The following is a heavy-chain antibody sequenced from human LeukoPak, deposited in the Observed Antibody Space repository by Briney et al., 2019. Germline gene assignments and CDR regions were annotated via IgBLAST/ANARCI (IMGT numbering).Heavy chain of an antibody. Sequence: GGSLRLSCAASGFTFSSYGMHWVRQAPGKGLEWVAFIRYDGSNKYYADSVKGRFTISRDNSKNTLYLQMNSLRAEDTAVYYCAKDKGTYTLTGYYLDSWGQGILVTVSS. J-gene: IGHJ4*02. CDR3: AKDKGTYTLTGYYLDS. CDR1: GFTFSSYG. CDR2: IRYDGSNK. D-gene: IGHD3-9*01. V-gene: IGHV3-30*02.